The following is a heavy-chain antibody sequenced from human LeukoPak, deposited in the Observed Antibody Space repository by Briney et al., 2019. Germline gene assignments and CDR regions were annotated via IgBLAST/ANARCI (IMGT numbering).Heavy chain of an antibody. V-gene: IGHV3-23*01. CDR3: AKVELFSYAFDI. CDR1: GITFSSYA. J-gene: IGHJ3*02. CDR2: ISGSGGST. Sequence: PGGSLRLSYAASGITFSSYAMSWVLQAPGKGLEWVSAISGSGGSTYYADSVKGRFTISRDNSKNTQYLQMNSLRAEDTAVYYCAKVELFSYAFDIWGQGTMVTVSS. D-gene: IGHD1-26*01.